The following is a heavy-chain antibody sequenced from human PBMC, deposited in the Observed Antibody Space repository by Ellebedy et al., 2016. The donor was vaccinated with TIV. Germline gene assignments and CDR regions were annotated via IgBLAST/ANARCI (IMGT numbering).Heavy chain of an antibody. Sequence: GGSLRLXCAASGFPGTVMNWVRQAPGKGLEWLAGISSSSGTIYYADSVKGRFTISRDNAKNSLYLQMDSLRAEDTAVYYCARDRWNYLIYFDVWGKGTTVTVAS. CDR3: ARDRWNYLIYFDV. J-gene: IGHJ6*03. CDR1: GFPGTV. D-gene: IGHD1-7*01. V-gene: IGHV3-48*01. CDR2: ISSSSGTI.